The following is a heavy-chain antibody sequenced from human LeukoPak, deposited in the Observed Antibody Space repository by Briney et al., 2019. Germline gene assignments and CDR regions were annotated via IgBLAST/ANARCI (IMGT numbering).Heavy chain of an antibody. CDR3: AGSAARSGTFDY. Sequence: SQTLSLTCTVSDGSISSGGYYWSWIRQRSGKGLEWIGYIYYSGSTYYNPSLKSRVTISVDTSKNQFSLKLSSVTAADTAVYYCAGSAARSGTFDYWGQGTLVTVSS. V-gene: IGHV4-31*03. CDR2: IYYSGST. J-gene: IGHJ4*02. CDR1: DGSISSGGYY. D-gene: IGHD1-14*01.